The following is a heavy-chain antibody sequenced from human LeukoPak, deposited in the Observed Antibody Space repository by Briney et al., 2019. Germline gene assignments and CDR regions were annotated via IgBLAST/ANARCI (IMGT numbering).Heavy chain of an antibody. CDR2: IYPGDSDT. V-gene: IGHV5-51*01. CDR3: ARHRFLLTTDYYGMDV. Sequence: RAGESLKISCKGSGYSFTSYWTGWVRQMPGKGLEWMGIIYPGDSDTRYSPSFQGQVTISADKSISTAYLQWSSLKASDTAMYYCARHRFLLTTDYYGMDVWGQGTTVTVSS. J-gene: IGHJ6*02. D-gene: IGHD4-17*01. CDR1: GYSFTSYW.